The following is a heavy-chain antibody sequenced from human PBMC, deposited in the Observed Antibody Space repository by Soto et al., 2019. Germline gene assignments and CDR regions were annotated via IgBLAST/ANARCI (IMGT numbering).Heavy chain of an antibody. V-gene: IGHV1-69*13. CDR2: IIPIFGTA. CDR3: ARASNMTTVTTGYYGMDV. Sequence: SVKVSCKASGGTFRSYAISWVRQAPGQGLEWMGGIIPIFGTANYAQKFQGRVTITADESTSTAYMELSSLRSEDTAVYYCARASNMTTVTTGYYGMDVWGQGTTVTVSS. J-gene: IGHJ6*02. CDR1: GGTFRSYA. D-gene: IGHD4-4*01.